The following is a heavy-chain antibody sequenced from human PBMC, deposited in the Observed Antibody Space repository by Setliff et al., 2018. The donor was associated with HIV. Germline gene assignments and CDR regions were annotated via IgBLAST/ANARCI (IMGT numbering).Heavy chain of an antibody. CDR3: ARGTDNGDAFQI. CDR2: VYYSGNT. V-gene: IGHV4-39*07. CDR1: GAFISSGTFY. Sequence: LSLPFPFSGAFISSGTFYWGWIRQPPGKGLEWLGSVYYSGNTQYNPSFKSRVTISTDTFKTRFSLKVTSVTAADTAVYYRARGTDNGDAFQIWGQGNPGHRLL. J-gene: IGHJ4*01. D-gene: IGHD2-8*01.